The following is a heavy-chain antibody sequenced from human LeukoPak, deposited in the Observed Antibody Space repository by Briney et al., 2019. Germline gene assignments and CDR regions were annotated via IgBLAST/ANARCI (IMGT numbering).Heavy chain of an antibody. Sequence: GGSLRLSCAASGFTFSSYAMHWVRQAPGKGLDWVAVISYDGSNKYYADSVKGRFTISRDNSKNTLYLQMNSLRAEDTALYYCARATGACSSTSCYLIGGYWGQGTLVTVSS. CDR3: ARATGACSSTSCYLIGGY. V-gene: IGHV3-30-3*01. CDR2: ISYDGSNK. J-gene: IGHJ4*02. D-gene: IGHD2-2*01. CDR1: GFTFSSYA.